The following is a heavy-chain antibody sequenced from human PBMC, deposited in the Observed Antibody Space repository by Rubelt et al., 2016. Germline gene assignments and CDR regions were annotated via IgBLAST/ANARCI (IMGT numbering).Heavy chain of an antibody. Sequence: QVTLRESGPALVKPTQTLTLTCTFSGFSLSTSGMCVSWIRQPPGTALEWLALIDWDDDKYYSTSLKTRLTISTDTPKSLVVLTITNMDPVDTAASYCARIAVAGTGFDYWVQGTLVTVSS. J-gene: IGHJ4*02. CDR1: GFSLSTSGMC. D-gene: IGHD6-19*01. V-gene: IGHV2-70*01. CDR2: IDWDDDK. CDR3: ARIAVAGTGFDY.